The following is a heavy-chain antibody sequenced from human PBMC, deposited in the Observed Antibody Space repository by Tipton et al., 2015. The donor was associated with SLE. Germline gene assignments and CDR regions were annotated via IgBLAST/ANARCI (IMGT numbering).Heavy chain of an antibody. V-gene: IGHV3-33*08. CDR2: IWFDGTEK. CDR1: GFTFSSSW. CDR3: ARDTIFGVVIIFYFDY. Sequence: SLRLSCSVSGFTFSSSWMSWIRQAPGKGLEWVAGIWFDGTEKYYADSVKGRFTISRDNSKNTLYLQMNSLRAEDTAVYYCARDTIFGVVIIFYFDYWGQGTLVTVSS. J-gene: IGHJ4*02. D-gene: IGHD3-3*01.